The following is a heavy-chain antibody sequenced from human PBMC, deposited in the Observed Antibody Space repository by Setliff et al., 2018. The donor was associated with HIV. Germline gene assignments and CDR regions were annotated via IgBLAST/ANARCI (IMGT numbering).Heavy chain of an antibody. CDR3: ARRGYSYGYADAFDI. CDR1: GGSFSDYY. V-gene: IGHV4-34*01. J-gene: IGHJ3*02. D-gene: IGHD5-18*01. Sequence: SETLSLTCAVYGGSFSDYYWSWIRQPPGKGLEWIGEIYHSGSTIYNPSLKSRVTISVDTSKNQFSLKLSSVTAADTAVYYCARRGYSYGYADAFDIWGQGTMVTVSS. CDR2: IYHSGST.